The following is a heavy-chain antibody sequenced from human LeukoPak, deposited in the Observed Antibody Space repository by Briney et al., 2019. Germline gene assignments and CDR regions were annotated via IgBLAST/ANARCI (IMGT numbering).Heavy chain of an antibody. Sequence: GGSLRLSCAASGFTFSSYAMSWVRQAPGKGLEWVSAISGSGGSTYYADSVKGRFTISRDNSKNTLYLQMNSLRAEDTAVYYCAKDLGAGRGSHCFDYWGQGTLVTVFS. CDR3: AKDLGAGRGSHCFDY. CDR1: GFTFSSYA. D-gene: IGHD1-26*01. CDR2: ISGSGGST. V-gene: IGHV3-23*01. J-gene: IGHJ4*02.